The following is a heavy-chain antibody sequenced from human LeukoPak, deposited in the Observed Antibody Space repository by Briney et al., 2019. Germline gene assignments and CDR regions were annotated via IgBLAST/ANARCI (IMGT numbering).Heavy chain of an antibody. D-gene: IGHD3-9*01. CDR3: VSPGSISTGGPI. J-gene: IGHJ4*02. V-gene: IGHV3-21*01. Sequence: GGSLRLSCAASGFTFSTYSMNWVRQAPGKGLEWVSSISTSSSYIKYADSVKGRFTISRDNARNSLSLQMNSLTAEDTAVYYCVSPGSISTGGPIWGQGSLVTVSS. CDR2: ISTSSSYI. CDR1: GFTFSTYS.